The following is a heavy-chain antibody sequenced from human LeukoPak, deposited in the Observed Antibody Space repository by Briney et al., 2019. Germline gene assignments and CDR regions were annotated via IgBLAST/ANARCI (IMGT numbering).Heavy chain of an antibody. CDR2: IIPILGIA. D-gene: IGHD6-13*01. Sequence: GSSVKVSCKASGGTFSSYAISWVRQAPGQGLEWMGRIIPILGIANYAQKFQGRVTITADKSTSTAYMELSSLRSEDTAVYYCARNLNSSSWPFRWGQGTMVTVSS. J-gene: IGHJ3*01. V-gene: IGHV1-69*04. CDR1: GGTFSSYA. CDR3: ARNLNSSSWPFR.